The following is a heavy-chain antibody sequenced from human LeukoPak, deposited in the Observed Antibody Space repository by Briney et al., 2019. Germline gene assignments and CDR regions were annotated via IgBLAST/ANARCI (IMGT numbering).Heavy chain of an antibody. J-gene: IGHJ4*02. D-gene: IGHD3-9*01. V-gene: IGHV3-21*01. CDR3: ARDDILTGYRPGFDY. CDR2: ISSSSSDI. CDR1: GFTFSSYG. Sequence: GGSLRLSCAASGFTFSSYGMSWVRQAPGKGLEWVSSISSSSSDIYYADSVKGRFTISRDNAKNSLYLQMNSLRAEDTAVYYCARDDILTGYRPGFDYWGQGTLVTVSS.